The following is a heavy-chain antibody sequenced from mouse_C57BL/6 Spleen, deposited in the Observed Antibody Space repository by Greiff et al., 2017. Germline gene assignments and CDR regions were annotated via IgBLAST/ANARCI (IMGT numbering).Heavy chain of an antibody. Sequence: EVQLQQSGPELVKPGASVKISCKASGYTFTDYYMNWVKQSHGKSLEWIGDINPNNGGTSYNQKFKGKATLTVDKSSSTAYMELRSLTSEDSAVYYCARRRNGNFDYWGQGTTLTVSS. J-gene: IGHJ2*01. V-gene: IGHV1-26*01. CDR3: ARRRNGNFDY. CDR2: INPNNGGT. CDR1: GYTFTDYY.